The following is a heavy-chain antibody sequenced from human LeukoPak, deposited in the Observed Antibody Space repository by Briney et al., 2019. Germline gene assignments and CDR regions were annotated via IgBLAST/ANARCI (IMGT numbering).Heavy chain of an antibody. CDR1: GFTFSSYD. V-gene: IGHV3-13*01. D-gene: IGHD6-13*01. CDR3: PRAAAGTLGFDI. CDR2: IGTAGDT. Sequence: TGGSLRLSCAASGFTFSSYDMHWVRQATGKGLEWVSAIGTAGDTYYPGSVKGRFTISRENAKNSLYLQMNSLRAGDTAVYYCPRAAAGTLGFDISGQGTTATGSS. J-gene: IGHJ3*02.